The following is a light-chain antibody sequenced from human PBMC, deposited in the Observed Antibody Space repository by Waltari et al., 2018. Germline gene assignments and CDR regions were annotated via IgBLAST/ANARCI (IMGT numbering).Light chain of an antibody. J-gene: IGLJ1*01. CDR1: SSDVGGYNF. Sequence: QSALTQPASVSGSPGQSITIPCTGTSSDVGGYNFVSWYQQHPGKAPKLMMYDVTNRPAGVSNRFSGAKSGNTASLTISGLQAEDEADYYCSSYASSSAHYVFGSGTKVTVL. CDR3: SSYASSSAHYV. V-gene: IGLV2-14*03. CDR2: DVT.